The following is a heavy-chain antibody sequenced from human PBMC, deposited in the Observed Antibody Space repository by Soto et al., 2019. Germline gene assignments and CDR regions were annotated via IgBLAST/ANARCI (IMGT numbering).Heavy chain of an antibody. Sequence: EVQLVESGGGLVQPGGSLRLSCAASGFTFSVYSMNWVRQAPGKGLEWLSYISSSSSTIYYADSVKGRFTISRDNAKNSLYLHMNSLRAEDTAVYYCARERRCSSSSCYRWFDPWGQGTLVAVSS. V-gene: IGHV3-48*01. J-gene: IGHJ5*02. CDR2: ISSSSSTI. D-gene: IGHD2-2*01. CDR1: GFTFSVYS. CDR3: ARERRCSSSSCYRWFDP.